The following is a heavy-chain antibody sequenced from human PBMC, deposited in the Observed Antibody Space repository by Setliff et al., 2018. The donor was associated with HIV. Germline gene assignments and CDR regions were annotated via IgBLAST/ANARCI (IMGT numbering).Heavy chain of an antibody. CDR1: GGSIRSFF. J-gene: IGHJ4*02. Sequence: SETLSLTCTVSGGSIRSFFWSWIRQPPGKGLEWIGHIYTSGSTNYNPSLKSRVTMSVDTSKNQLSLNLSSVTAADTAVYYCALDPGYRRDYWGQGTLVTVSS. D-gene: IGHD5-12*01. CDR2: IYTSGST. CDR3: ALDPGYRRDY. V-gene: IGHV4-4*08.